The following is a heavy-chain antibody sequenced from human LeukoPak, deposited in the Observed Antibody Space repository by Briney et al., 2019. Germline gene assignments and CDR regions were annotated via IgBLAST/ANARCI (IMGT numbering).Heavy chain of an antibody. Sequence: ASVKVSCKASGYTFTSYAMHWVRQAPGQRLEWMGWINAGNGNTKYSQKFQGRVTITRDTSASTAYMELSSLRSEDTAVYYRARGSDYDFWSGPHFDYWGQGTLVTVSS. CDR2: INAGNGNT. CDR3: ARGSDYDFWSGPHFDY. D-gene: IGHD3-3*01. V-gene: IGHV1-3*01. J-gene: IGHJ4*02. CDR1: GYTFTSYA.